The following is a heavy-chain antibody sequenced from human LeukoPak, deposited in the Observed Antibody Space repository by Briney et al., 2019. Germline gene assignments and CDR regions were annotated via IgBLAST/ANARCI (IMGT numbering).Heavy chain of an antibody. J-gene: IGHJ4*02. CDR3: AKDCHGGSCYGVDY. CDR1: GFTFSSYA. Sequence: GGSLRLSCAASGFTFSSYAMSWVRQAPGKGLEWVSAISGSGGSTYYADSVKGRFTISRDNSKNTLYLQMNSLRAEDTAVYYCAKDCHGGSCYGVDYWGQRTLVTVPS. V-gene: IGHV3-23*01. D-gene: IGHD2-15*01. CDR2: ISGSGGST.